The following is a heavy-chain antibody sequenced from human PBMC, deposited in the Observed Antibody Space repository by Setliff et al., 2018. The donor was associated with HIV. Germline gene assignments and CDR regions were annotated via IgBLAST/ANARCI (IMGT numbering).Heavy chain of an antibody. Sequence: ASVKVSCKASGYTFTSYGISWVRQAPGQGLEWMGWISAYNGNTNYAQKLQGRVTMTTDTSSSTAYLDLRSLRSDDTAVYYCAREGSPIYYFDYWSQGTLVTVSS. D-gene: IGHD3-10*01. V-gene: IGHV1-18*01. CDR1: GYTFTSYG. CDR2: ISAYNGNT. J-gene: IGHJ4*02. CDR3: AREGSPIYYFDY.